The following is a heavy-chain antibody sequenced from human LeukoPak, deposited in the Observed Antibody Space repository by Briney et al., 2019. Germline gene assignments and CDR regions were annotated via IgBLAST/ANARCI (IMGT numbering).Heavy chain of an antibody. V-gene: IGHV4-61*05. D-gene: IGHD5-24*01. CDR3: ARGAGAGYNLPPFDY. CDR2: IYYSGST. J-gene: IGHJ4*02. CDR1: GGSISSSSAY. Sequence: PSETLSLTCTVSGGSISSSSAYWGWIRQPPGKGLERIGYIYYSGSTKYNPSLKSRVSISVDTSKNQFSLKLSSVTDADTAVYYCARGAGAGYNLPPFDYWGQGTLVTGPS.